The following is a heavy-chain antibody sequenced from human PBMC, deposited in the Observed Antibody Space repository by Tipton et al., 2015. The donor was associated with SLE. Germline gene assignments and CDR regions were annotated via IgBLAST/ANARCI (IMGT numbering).Heavy chain of an antibody. V-gene: IGHV4-39*07. J-gene: IGHJ4*02. CDR2: IFYSGNT. CDR1: GGSISSSGYY. CDR3: ARHCQLYSFVY. Sequence: LRLSCTVSGGSISSSGYYWGWIRQPPGKGLEWIGSIFYSGNTYYSPSLKSRVTISLDTSKNQFSLKLNSVTAADTAVYYCARHCQLYSFVYWGLETLVTVSS. D-gene: IGHD5-24*01.